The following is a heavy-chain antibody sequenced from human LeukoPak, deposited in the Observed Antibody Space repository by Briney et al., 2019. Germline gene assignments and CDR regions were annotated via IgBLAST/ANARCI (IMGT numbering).Heavy chain of an antibody. CDR3: ARLGYDSSGFSGQGDAFDI. J-gene: IGHJ3*02. V-gene: IGHV5-51*01. Sequence: GESLKISCKGSGYSFTSYWIGWVRQMPGKGLEWMGIIYPGDSDTRYSPSFQGQVTISADKSISTAYLQWSSLKASDTAMYYCARLGYDSSGFSGQGDAFDIWGQGTMVTVSS. CDR2: IYPGDSDT. CDR1: GYSFTSYW. D-gene: IGHD3-22*01.